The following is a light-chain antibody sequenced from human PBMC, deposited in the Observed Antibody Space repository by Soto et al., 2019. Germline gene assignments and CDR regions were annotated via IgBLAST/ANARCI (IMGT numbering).Light chain of an antibody. CDR2: EVA. CDR3: ASHAGNEKVI. CDR1: SSDIGAYNY. V-gene: IGLV2-8*01. Sequence: QSALTQPPSASGSPGQSVTITCTGTSSDIGAYNYVSWYQQHPGEAPQLMIYEVAKRPSGVPDRFSGSKSGNTASLTVSGLQAEDEADYYCASHAGNEKVIFGGGTKLTVL. J-gene: IGLJ2*01.